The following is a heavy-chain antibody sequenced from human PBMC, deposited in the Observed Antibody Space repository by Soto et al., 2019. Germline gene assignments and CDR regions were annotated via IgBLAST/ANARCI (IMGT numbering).Heavy chain of an antibody. CDR3: ARVSLAYYYGMDV. CDR1: GGSISGGGYY. Sequence: SETLSLTCTVSGGSISGGGYYWSWIRQHPGKGLEWIGYIYYSGSTYYNPSLKSRVTISVDTSKNQFSLKLSSVTAADTAVYYCARVSLAYYYGMDVWGQGTTVTVSS. CDR2: IYYSGST. V-gene: IGHV4-31*03. J-gene: IGHJ6*02.